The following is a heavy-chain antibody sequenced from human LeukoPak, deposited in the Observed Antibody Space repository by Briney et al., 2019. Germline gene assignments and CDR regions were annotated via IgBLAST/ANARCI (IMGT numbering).Heavy chain of an antibody. CDR3: ARGRIGGPKAPFDY. J-gene: IGHJ4*02. D-gene: IGHD3-16*01. CDR1: GCSLSNHY. Sequence: SETLSLTCTFAGCSLSNHYWSLIRQPPAKGLDWIGHIYDSGSTTYNPSLKSRVTMSVDTSKNQFSLNLSSVTAADTAVYYCARGRIGGPKAPFDYWGQGTLVTVSS. CDR2: IYDSGST. V-gene: IGHV4-59*11.